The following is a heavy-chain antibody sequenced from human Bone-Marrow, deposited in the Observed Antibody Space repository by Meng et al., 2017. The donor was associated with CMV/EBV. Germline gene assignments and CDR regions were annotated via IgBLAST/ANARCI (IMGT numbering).Heavy chain of an antibody. CDR3: ARLMTVIAVAGNDAFDI. J-gene: IGHJ3*02. V-gene: IGHV1-69*05. Sequence: SVKVFCKASGGTFSSYAISWVRQAPGQGLEWMGGIIPIFGTANYAQKFQGRVTITTDESTSTAYMELSSLRSEDTAVYYCARLMTVIAVAGNDAFDIWGQGTMVTVPS. CDR2: IIPIFGTA. CDR1: GGTFSSYA. D-gene: IGHD6-19*01.